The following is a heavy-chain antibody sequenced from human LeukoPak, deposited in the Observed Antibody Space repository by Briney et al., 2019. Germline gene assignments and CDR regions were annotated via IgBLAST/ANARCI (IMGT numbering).Heavy chain of an antibody. CDR3: ARDGTQDIVVVPAAIHL. CDR2: INPNSGGT. J-gene: IGHJ4*02. V-gene: IGHV1-2*02. Sequence: ASVKVSCKASGYTFTGYYMHWVRQAPGQGLEWMGWINPNSGGTNYAQKFQGRVTMTRDASISTAYMELSGLRSDDTAVYYCARDGTQDIVVVPAAIHLWGQGTLVTVSS. CDR1: GYTFTGYY. D-gene: IGHD2-2*01.